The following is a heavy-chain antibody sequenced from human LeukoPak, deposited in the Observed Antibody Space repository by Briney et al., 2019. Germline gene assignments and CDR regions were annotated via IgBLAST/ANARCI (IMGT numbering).Heavy chain of an antibody. V-gene: IGHV4-59*08. Sequence: SETLSLTCTVSGGSISGYYWSWIRQPPGRGLEWIGYIYYSGSTNYNPSLKSRVTISVDTSKNQFSLKLDSVTAADTAVYYCARGFYSPHYWGQGTLVSVSS. J-gene: IGHJ4*02. CDR2: IYYSGST. D-gene: IGHD4-11*01. CDR1: GGSISGYY. CDR3: ARGFYSPHY.